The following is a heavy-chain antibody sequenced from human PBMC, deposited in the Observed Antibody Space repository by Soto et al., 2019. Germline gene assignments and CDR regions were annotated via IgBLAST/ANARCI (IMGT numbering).Heavy chain of an antibody. D-gene: IGHD2-2*01. CDR2: TYHTGST. V-gene: IGHV4-31*03. CDR1: GGSISIGVYY. CDR3: ARIGNPDASLYFDY. J-gene: IGHJ4*02. Sequence: QVQLQESGPGLVKPSQTLSLTCTVSGGSISIGVYYWNWLRQHPVKGLEWIGYTYHTGSTYYNPSLESRVTISVDPSKNQFSLKLSSVTAADTAVYYCARIGNPDASLYFDYWCQGTLVTVSS.